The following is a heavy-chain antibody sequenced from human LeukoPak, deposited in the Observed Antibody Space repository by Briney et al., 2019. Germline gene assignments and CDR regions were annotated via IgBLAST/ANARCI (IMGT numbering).Heavy chain of an antibody. Sequence: QAGGSLRLSCAASGFTFSSYAMSWVRQAPGKGLEWVSFISPSADRTSNADSVEGRFTISRDNPRNTLYLQMNSLRDVDTAVYYCAIMHGYYDGSGYWVQWGQGTLVTVSS. V-gene: IGHV3-23*01. CDR3: AIMHGYYDGSGYWVQ. CDR1: GFTFSSYA. CDR2: ISPSADRT. D-gene: IGHD3-22*01. J-gene: IGHJ4*02.